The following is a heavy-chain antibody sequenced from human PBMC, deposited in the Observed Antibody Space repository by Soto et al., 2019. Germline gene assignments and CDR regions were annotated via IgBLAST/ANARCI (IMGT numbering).Heavy chain of an antibody. J-gene: IGHJ1*01. CDR1: GFTVSSNY. Sequence: EVQLVESGGGLIQPGGSLRLSCAASGFTVSSNYMSWVRQAPGKGLEWVSVIYSGGSTYYADSVKGRFTISRDNSQNPLYLQMNSLRAEDMAVYYCARDRVESGYPEYFQHWGQGTLVTVSS. CDR3: ARDRVESGYPEYFQH. D-gene: IGHD3-22*01. V-gene: IGHV3-53*01. CDR2: IYSGGST.